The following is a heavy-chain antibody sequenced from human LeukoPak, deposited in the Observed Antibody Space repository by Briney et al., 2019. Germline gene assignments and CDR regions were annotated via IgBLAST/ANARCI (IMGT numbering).Heavy chain of an antibody. D-gene: IGHD4-17*01. CDR2: ISYDGSNK. J-gene: IGHJ4*02. V-gene: IGHV3-30*04. Sequence: GRSLRLSCAASGFTFSSYAMHWVRQAPGKGLEWVAVISYDGSNKYYADSVKGRFTISRDNSKNTLYLQMNSLRAEDTAVYYCARGSTYGDYAFDYWGQRTLVTVSS. CDR3: ARGSTYGDYAFDY. CDR1: GFTFSSYA.